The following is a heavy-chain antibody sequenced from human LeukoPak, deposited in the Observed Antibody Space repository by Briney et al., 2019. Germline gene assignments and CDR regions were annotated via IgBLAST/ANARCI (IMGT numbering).Heavy chain of an antibody. CDR2: ISYDGSNK. CDR1: GFTFSSYA. J-gene: IGHJ5*02. CDR3: ASLTVDTAMPPANWFDP. Sequence: PGGSLRLSCAASGFTFSSYAMHWVRQAPGKGLEWVAVISYDGSNKYYADSVKGRFTISRDNSKNTLYLQMNSLRAEDTAVYYCASLTVDTAMPPANWFDPWSQGTLVTVSS. V-gene: IGHV3-30*01. D-gene: IGHD5-18*01.